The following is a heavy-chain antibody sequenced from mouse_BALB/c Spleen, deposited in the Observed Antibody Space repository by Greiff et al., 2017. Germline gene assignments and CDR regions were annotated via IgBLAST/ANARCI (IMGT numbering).Heavy chain of an antibody. CDR3: ARGDYGSSSFAY. V-gene: IGHV1-4*01. Sequence: VQLQQSGAELARPGASVKMSCKASGYTFTSYTMHWVKQRPGQGLEWIGYINPSSGYTNYNQKFKDKATLTADKSSSTAYMQQSSLTSEDSAVYYCARGDYGSSSFAYWGQGTLVTVSA. J-gene: IGHJ3*01. D-gene: IGHD1-1*01. CDR1: GYTFTSYT. CDR2: INPSSGYT.